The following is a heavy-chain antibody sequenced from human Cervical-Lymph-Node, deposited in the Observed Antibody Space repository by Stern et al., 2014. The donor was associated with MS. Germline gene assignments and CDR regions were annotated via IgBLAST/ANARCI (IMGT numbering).Heavy chain of an antibody. V-gene: IGHV2-5*02. D-gene: IGHD1-7*01. CDR1: GFSLSTSGVG. Sequence: LRESGPTLVKPTQTLTLTCTFSGFSLSTSGVGVGWIRQPPGEALEWLALLYWDDDKRYSRSLKSRLTITKDTSKNQVVLTMTNVDPVDTATYYCAHSPSLELWAHYFDYWGQGTLVTVSS. CDR3: AHSPSLELWAHYFDY. J-gene: IGHJ4*02. CDR2: LYWDDDK.